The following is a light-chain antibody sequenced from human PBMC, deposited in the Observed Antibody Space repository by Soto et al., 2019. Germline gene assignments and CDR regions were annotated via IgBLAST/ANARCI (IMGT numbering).Light chain of an antibody. V-gene: IGKV3-20*01. Sequence: EIVLTQSPGTLYLSPGERATLSCRASQSVSSSYLAWYQQKPGQAPRLLIYGASSRATGIPDRFSSSGAGTDFTLTISRLEPEDVAVYYCHKYGSAPTMYTFGQGTKLEIK. CDR3: HKYGSAPTMYT. J-gene: IGKJ2*01. CDR1: QSVSSSY. CDR2: GAS.